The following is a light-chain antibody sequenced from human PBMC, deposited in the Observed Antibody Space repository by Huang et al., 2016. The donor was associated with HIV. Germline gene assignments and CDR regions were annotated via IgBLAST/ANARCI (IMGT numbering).Light chain of an antibody. V-gene: IGKV1-5*03. Sequence: DIQMTQSPSTLSASIGDRVTITSRASQSLSGWLAWYQQRPGNAPNLLISKASSLQSGVPPRFSGSGSGTDFILTISSLQPDDFATYYCQQLHNSPYTFGQGTKLEIK. J-gene: IGKJ2*01. CDR2: KAS. CDR1: QSLSGW. CDR3: QQLHNSPYT.